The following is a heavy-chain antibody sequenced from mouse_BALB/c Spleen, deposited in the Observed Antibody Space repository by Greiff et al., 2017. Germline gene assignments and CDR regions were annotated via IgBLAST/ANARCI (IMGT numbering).Heavy chain of an antibody. D-gene: IGHD4-1*01. CDR2: INPSTGYT. CDR3: ARMEGELGRYFDY. CDR1: GYTFTSYW. J-gene: IGHJ2*01. V-gene: IGHV1-7*01. Sequence: QVQLKESGAELAKPGASVKMSCKASGYTFTSYWMHWVKQRPGQGLEWIGYINPSTGYTEYNQKFKDKATLTADKSSSTAYMQLSSLTSEDSAVYYCARMEGELGRYFDYWGQGTTLTVSS.